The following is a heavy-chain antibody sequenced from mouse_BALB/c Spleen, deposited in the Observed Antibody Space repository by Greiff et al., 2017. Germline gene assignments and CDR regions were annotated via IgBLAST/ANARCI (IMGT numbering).Heavy chain of an antibody. Sequence: EVKLMESGGGLVKPGGSLKLSCAASGFTFSSYAMSWVRQTPEKRLEWVASISSGGSTYYPDSVKGRFTISRDNARNILYLQMSSLRSEDTAMYYCARNGNYEDWYFDVWGAGTTVTVSS. V-gene: IGHV5-6-5*01. CDR1: GFTFSSYA. J-gene: IGHJ1*01. CDR2: ISSGGST. D-gene: IGHD2-1*01. CDR3: ARNGNYEDWYFDV.